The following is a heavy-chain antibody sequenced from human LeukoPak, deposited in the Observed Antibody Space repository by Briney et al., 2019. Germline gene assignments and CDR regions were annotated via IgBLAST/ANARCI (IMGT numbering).Heavy chain of an antibody. Sequence: SETLSLTCTVSGGSISSYHWSWIRQPAGKGLEWIGRIYTSGSTNYNPSLKSRVTMSVDTSKNQFSLKLSSVTAADTAVYYCAKGTYYYDSSGYGGFDPWGQGTLVTVSS. CDR1: GGSISSYH. CDR3: AKGTYYYDSSGYGGFDP. D-gene: IGHD3-22*01. V-gene: IGHV4-4*07. CDR2: IYTSGST. J-gene: IGHJ5*02.